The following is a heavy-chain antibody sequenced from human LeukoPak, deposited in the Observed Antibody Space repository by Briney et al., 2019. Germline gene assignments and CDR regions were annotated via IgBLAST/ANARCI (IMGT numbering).Heavy chain of an antibody. D-gene: IGHD3-22*01. Sequence: SQTLSLTCTVSGGSISSGGYYWSWIRQHPGKGLEWIGYIYYSGSTYYNPSLKSRVTISVDTSKNQFSLKLSSVTAADTAVYYCARHRNEGYYDSSGDFDYWGQGTLVTVSS. J-gene: IGHJ4*02. CDR1: GGSISSGGYY. CDR2: IYYSGST. CDR3: ARHRNEGYYDSSGDFDY. V-gene: IGHV4-31*03.